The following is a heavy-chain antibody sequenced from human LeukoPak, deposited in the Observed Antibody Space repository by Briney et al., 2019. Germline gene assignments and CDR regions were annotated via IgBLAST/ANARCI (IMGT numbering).Heavy chain of an antibody. J-gene: IGHJ4*02. CDR3: ARDIFWSGYYTFDY. CDR2: INHSGST. Sequence: KPSETLSLTCVVYGGSFSDFYWSWIRQPRGKGLEWIGEINHSGSTNYNPSLKSRVTISVDTSKNQFSLKLSSVTAADTAVYYCARDIFWSGYYTFDYWGQGTLVTVSS. V-gene: IGHV4-34*01. D-gene: IGHD3-3*01. CDR1: GGSFSDFY.